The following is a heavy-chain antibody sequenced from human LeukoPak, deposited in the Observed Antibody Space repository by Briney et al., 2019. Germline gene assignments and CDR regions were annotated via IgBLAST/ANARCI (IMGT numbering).Heavy chain of an antibody. Sequence: KPSETLSLTCTVSGGSISSGGNYWSWIRQHPGKGLEWIGYIYYSGSTYYNPSLKSRVTISVDTSKNQFSLKLSSVTAADTAVYYCAREVGDYNRLFDSWGQGTLVTVSS. V-gene: IGHV4-31*03. D-gene: IGHD4-11*01. J-gene: IGHJ5*01. CDR1: GGSISSGGNY. CDR2: IYYSGST. CDR3: AREVGDYNRLFDS.